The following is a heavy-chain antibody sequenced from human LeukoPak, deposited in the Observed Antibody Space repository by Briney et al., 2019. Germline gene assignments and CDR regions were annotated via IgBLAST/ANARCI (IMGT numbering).Heavy chain of an antibody. D-gene: IGHD3-10*01. CDR2: IYSGGST. J-gene: IGHJ6*02. CDR3: GRASGDYYYGMDV. CDR1: GFTVSDNY. V-gene: IGHV3-66*01. Sequence: GGSLRLSCAVPGFTVSDNYMSWVRQAPGKGLEWVSVIYSGGSTYYADSVKGRFTISRDNSKNTLYLQMNSLRAEDTAVYYCGRASGDYYYGMDVWGQGTTVTVSS.